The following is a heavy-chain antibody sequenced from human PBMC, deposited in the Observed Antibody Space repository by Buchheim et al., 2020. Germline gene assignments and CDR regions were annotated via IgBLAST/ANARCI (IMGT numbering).Heavy chain of an antibody. V-gene: IGHV5-51*01. CDR3: VKLLAVAGIDY. D-gene: IGHD6-19*01. CDR2: IYPDDSET. CDR1: GYTFTGYY. Sequence: VQLVQSGAEVKKPGASVKVSCKASGYTFTGYYMHWVRQAPGQGLEWMGIIYPDDSETRYNPSFQGQVTISADKSITTAYLQWRRLKASDTAMYYCVKLLAVAGIDYWGQGTL. J-gene: IGHJ4*02.